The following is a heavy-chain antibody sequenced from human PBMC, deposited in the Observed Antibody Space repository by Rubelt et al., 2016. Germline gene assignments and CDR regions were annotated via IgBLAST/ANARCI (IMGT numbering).Heavy chain of an antibody. CDR2: IYYSGST. J-gene: IGHJ6*02. Sequence: QVQLQESGPGLVKPSETLSLTCTVSGGSISNYYWSWIRQPPGKGLEWIGNIYYSGSTNYNPSLKSRVPISVDTSKNQFSLKLSSVTAADTAVYYCARDRWEDFYYGMDVWGQGTTVTVSS. D-gene: IGHD1-26*01. CDR3: ARDRWEDFYYGMDV. V-gene: IGHV4-59*01. CDR1: GGSISNYY.